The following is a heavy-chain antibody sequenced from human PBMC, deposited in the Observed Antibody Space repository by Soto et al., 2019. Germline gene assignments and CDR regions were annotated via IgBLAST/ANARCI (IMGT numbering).Heavy chain of an antibody. CDR1: GFNFSRYW. CDR2: INSDGSRT. J-gene: IGHJ6*02. CDR3: ARDLSSCSSARCYSYYYGMDV. D-gene: IGHD2-2*01. Sequence: PGGSLRLSCSASGFNFSRYWTHWVRQVPGRGLVWVSHINSDGSRTTYADSVKGRFTISRDNAKITLYLQMNSLRAEDTAVYYCARDLSSCSSARCYSYYYGMDVWGQGTTVTVSS. V-gene: IGHV3-74*01.